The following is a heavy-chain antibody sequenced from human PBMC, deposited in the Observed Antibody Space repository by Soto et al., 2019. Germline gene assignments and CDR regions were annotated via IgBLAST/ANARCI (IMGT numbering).Heavy chain of an antibody. Sequence: GVSLRLSCAASGFTFSTYPMSWVRQAPGKGLEWVSAISARTGNTYYADSVRGRFTVSRDNSKDTLYLQMSSLRAEDTAVYYCAKDHLTTGGTFWFDPWGKGTLVTVSS. J-gene: IGHJ5*02. CDR2: ISARTGNT. D-gene: IGHD6-13*01. CDR1: GFTFSTYP. V-gene: IGHV3-23*01. CDR3: AKDHLTTGGTFWFDP.